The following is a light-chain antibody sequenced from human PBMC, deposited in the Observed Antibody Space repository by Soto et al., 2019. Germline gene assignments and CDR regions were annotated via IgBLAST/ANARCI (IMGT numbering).Light chain of an antibody. CDR2: DVS. J-gene: IGLJ2*01. CDR1: SSDVGGYNY. CDR3: SSYTSSSTLVV. Sequence: QSALTQPASVSGSPGQSIPISCTGTSSDVGGYNYVSWYQQHPGKAPKLMIYDVSNRPSGVSNRFSGSESGNTASLTISGLQAEDEADYYCSSYTSSSTLVVFGGGTKLTVL. V-gene: IGLV2-14*01.